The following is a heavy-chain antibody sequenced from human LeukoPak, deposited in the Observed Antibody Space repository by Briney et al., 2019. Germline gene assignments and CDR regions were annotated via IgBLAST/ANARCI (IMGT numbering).Heavy chain of an antibody. D-gene: IGHD6-13*01. V-gene: IGHV3-30*04. CDR1: GFTFSSYA. J-gene: IGHJ4*02. Sequence: GGSLRLSCAASGFTFSSYAMHWVRQAPGKGLEWVAVISYDGSNKYYADSVKGRFTISRDNSKNTLYLQTNSLRAEDTAVYYCARDSSSFDYWGQGTLVTVSS. CDR2: ISYDGSNK. CDR3: ARDSSSFDY.